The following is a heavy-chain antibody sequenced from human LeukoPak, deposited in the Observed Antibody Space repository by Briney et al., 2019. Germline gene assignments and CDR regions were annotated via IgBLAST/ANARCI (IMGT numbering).Heavy chain of an antibody. D-gene: IGHD3-22*01. CDR1: GGTFSSYA. CDR2: IIPIFGTA. V-gene: IGHV1-69*13. Sequence: SVKVSCKASGGTFSSYAISWVRQAPGQGLEWMGGIIPIFGTANYAQKFQGRVTITADESTSTAYMELSSLRSEDTAMYYCASSTTTYYYDSSGYNFDYWGQGTLVTVSS. CDR3: ASSTTTYYYDSSGYNFDY. J-gene: IGHJ4*02.